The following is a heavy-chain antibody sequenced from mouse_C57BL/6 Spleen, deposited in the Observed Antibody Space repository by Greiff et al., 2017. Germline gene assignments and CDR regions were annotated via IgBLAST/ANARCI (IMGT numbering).Heavy chain of an antibody. CDR2: IWRGGST. J-gene: IGHJ2*01. CDR1: GFSLTSYG. D-gene: IGHD2-4*01. V-gene: IGHV2-2*02. CDR3: ARNWIYDYDGYYFDY. Sequence: QVQLQQSGPGLVQPSQSLSITCTVSGFSLTSYGVHWVRQSPGKGLEWLGVIWRGGSTDYNAAFISRLSISKDDSKSQVFFKMNSMQANDTAIYYDARNWIYDYDGYYFDYWGQGTTLTVSS.